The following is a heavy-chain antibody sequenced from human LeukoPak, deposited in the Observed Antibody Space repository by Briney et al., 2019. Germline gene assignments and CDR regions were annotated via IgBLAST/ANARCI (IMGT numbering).Heavy chain of an antibody. D-gene: IGHD5-12*01. CDR1: GGTFSNYA. V-gene: IGHV1-69*01. CDR3: VRELVDGGNDRGAFDM. Sequence: SVKVSCKASGGTFSNYAISWVRQAPGQGLEWMGGIIPIFGTANYAQKFQGRVTITADESTSTAYMELSSLRSEDTAVYYFVRELVDGGNDRGAFDMWGQGTMVTVSS. CDR2: IIPIFGTA. J-gene: IGHJ3*02.